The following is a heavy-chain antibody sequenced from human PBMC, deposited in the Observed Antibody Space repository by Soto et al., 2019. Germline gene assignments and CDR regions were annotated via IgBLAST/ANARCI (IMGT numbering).Heavy chain of an antibody. CDR2: MWFDGINK. CDR3: ARGRDGYDHEAFDI. D-gene: IGHD5-12*01. V-gene: IGHV3-33*01. J-gene: IGHJ3*02. CDR1: GFTFSNHG. Sequence: QVQLVESGGGVVQPGRSLRLSCVASGFTFSNHGMHWVRQAPGKGLEWVASMWFDGINKFHADSVKGRFAISRDNSKYTLYLQLDSLRADDTAVYYCARGRDGYDHEAFDIWGRGTVVTVSP.